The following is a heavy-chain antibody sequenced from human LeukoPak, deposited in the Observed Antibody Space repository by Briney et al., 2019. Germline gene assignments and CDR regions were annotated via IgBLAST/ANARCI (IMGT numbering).Heavy chain of an antibody. J-gene: IGHJ5*02. CDR2: ISYDGSNK. Sequence: PGGSLRLSCAASGFTFSSYGMHWVRQAPGKGLEWVAVISYDGSNKYYADSVKGRFTISRDNSKNTLYLQMNSLRAEDTAVYYCAKDAAGIAVAGDWFDPWGQGTLVTVSS. D-gene: IGHD6-19*01. CDR3: AKDAAGIAVAGDWFDP. V-gene: IGHV3-30*18. CDR1: GFTFSSYG.